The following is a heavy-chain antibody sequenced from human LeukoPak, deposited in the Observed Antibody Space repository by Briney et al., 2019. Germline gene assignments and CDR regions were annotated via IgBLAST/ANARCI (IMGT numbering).Heavy chain of an antibody. CDR2: INHSGST. CDR1: GGSFSGYY. CDR3: ARSIIAARPTDY. Sequence: SETLSLTCAVYGGSFSGYYWSWIRQPPRKGLEWIGEINHSGSTNYNPSLKSRVTISVDTSKNQFSLKLSSVTAADTAVYYCARSIIAARPTDYWGQGTLVTVSS. V-gene: IGHV4-34*01. J-gene: IGHJ4*02. D-gene: IGHD6-6*01.